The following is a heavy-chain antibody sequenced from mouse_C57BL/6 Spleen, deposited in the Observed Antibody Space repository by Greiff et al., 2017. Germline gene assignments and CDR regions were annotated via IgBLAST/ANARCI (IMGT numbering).Heavy chain of an antibody. CDR1: GFSLRTSGMG. J-gene: IGHJ4*01. CDR2: IYWDDDK. D-gene: IGHD1-1*02. CDR3: ARKGYYGDYYAMDY. V-gene: IGHV8-12*01. Sequence: QVTLKESGPGLLQSSQTLSLTCSFSGFSLRTSGMGVSWIRQPSGKGLEWLVHIYWDDDKRYNPSLKSRLTISKATSRNQVFLKITSVDTADTATYYGARKGYYGDYYAMDYWGQGTSVTVAS.